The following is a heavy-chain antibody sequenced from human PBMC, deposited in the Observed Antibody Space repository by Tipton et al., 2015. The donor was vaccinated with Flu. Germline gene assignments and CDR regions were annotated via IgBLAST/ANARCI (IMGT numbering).Heavy chain of an antibody. CDR2: INTDGSDT. CDR3: ARDSRHYEGSPSLDLDL. D-gene: IGHD3-22*01. Sequence: GSLRLSCAASGFPFSGYMMHWVRQAPGEGLVWLSRINTDGSDTHYADFVEGQFTISRDNAKKTVYLQMNNLRAEDTALYYCARDSRHYEGSPSLDLDLWGQGTMVTVSS. V-gene: IGHV3-74*01. CDR1: GFPFSGYM. J-gene: IGHJ3*01.